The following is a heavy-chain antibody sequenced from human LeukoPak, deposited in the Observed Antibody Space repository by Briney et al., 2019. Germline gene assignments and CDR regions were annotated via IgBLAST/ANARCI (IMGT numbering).Heavy chain of an antibody. CDR1: GFTFTNHG. Sequence: GRSLRLSCAASGFTFTNHGIHWVRQAPGKGLEWVALISYDGNNKYYADAVKGRFTISRDNSKNTLYLQMSSLRTEDTAMYYCAPDEGGDYVGLDYWGRGTLVTVSS. J-gene: IGHJ4*02. CDR3: APDEGGDYVGLDY. V-gene: IGHV3-30*03. D-gene: IGHD4-17*01. CDR2: ISYDGNNK.